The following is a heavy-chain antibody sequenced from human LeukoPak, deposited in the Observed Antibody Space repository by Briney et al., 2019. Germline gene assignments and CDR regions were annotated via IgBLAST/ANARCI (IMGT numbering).Heavy chain of an antibody. V-gene: IGHV1-8*03. D-gene: IGHD4-17*01. CDR3: AREDGITVTPGYGMDV. Sequence: GASVKVSCKASGYTFTSYDINWVRQATGQGLEWMGWMNPNSGNTGYAQKFQGRVTITRNTSISTAYMELSSLRSEDTAVYYCAREDGITVTPGYGMDVWGQGTTVTVSS. CDR1: GYTFTSYD. J-gene: IGHJ6*02. CDR2: MNPNSGNT.